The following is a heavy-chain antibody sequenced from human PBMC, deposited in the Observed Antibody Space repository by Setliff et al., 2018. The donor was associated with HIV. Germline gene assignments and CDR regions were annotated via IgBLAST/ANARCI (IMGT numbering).Heavy chain of an antibody. D-gene: IGHD1-7*01. V-gene: IGHV1-18*01. CDR1: GYTFSSYG. Sequence: GASVKVSSKASGYTFSSYGISWVRQAPGQGLEWMGWISAYNCNTNYAQKLQGRVTMTTDTSTSTAYMELSSLRSDDTAVYYCARDYGPTTLDAFDIWGQGTMVTVSS. J-gene: IGHJ3*02. CDR3: ARDYGPTTLDAFDI. CDR2: ISAYNCNT.